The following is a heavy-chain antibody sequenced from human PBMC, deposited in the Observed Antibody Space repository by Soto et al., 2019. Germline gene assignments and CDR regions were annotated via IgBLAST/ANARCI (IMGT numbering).Heavy chain of an antibody. CDR2: INPNNGGT. V-gene: IGHV1-2*04. CDR1: GYTFTDYY. J-gene: IGHJ6*02. D-gene: IGHD2-21*01. CDR3: VRGEAGYYYYGLDV. Sequence: GASVKVSCKSSGYTFTDYYIHWVRQAPGQGLEWMGWINPNNGGTKFAQNFQGWVILTSDTSINTVYMEVTRLRSDDTAVYFCVRGEAGYYYYGLDVWGQGTTVTVSS.